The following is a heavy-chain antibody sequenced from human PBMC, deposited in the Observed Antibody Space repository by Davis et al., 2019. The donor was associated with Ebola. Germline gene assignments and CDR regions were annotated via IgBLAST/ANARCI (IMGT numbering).Heavy chain of an antibody. CDR2: TYYNYKWYN. V-gene: IGHV6-1*01. D-gene: IGHD5-12*01. CDR3: ARGWLRSPGFDY. Sequence: PSETLSLTCAISGDSVSSGGWNWIRQSPSRGLEWLGRTYYNYKWYNDYAVSVKSRISINPDTSKNQFSLHLNSVTPEDAAVYFCARGWLRSPGFDYWGQGTLVSVSS. CDR1: GDSVSSGG. J-gene: IGHJ4*02.